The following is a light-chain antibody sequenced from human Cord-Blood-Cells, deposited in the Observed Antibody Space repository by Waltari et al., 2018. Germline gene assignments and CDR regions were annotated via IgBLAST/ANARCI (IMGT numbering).Light chain of an antibody. Sequence: DIQMTQSPSTLSVSVGDRVTITCRASQSISSWLAWYQQKQGKAPKLLIYDASCLESGVPSRVSGSGSGTEFTLTIISLQPYDFATYYCQQYNSRTFGQGTKVEIK. J-gene: IGKJ1*01. CDR2: DAS. CDR1: QSISSW. CDR3: QQYNSRT. V-gene: IGKV1-5*01.